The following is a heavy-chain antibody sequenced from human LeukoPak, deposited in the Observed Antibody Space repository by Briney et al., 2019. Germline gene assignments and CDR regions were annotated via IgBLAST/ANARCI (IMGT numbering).Heavy chain of an antibody. D-gene: IGHD5-24*01. J-gene: IGHJ4*02. CDR3: ARGDGYNFDY. Sequence: SVKVSCKASGYTFTSYGISWVRQAPGQGLEWMGGIIPIFGTANYAQKFQGRVTITTDESTSTAYMELSSLRSEDTAVYYCARGDGYNFDYWGQGTLVTVSS. CDR2: IIPIFGTA. CDR1: GYTFTSYG. V-gene: IGHV1-69*05.